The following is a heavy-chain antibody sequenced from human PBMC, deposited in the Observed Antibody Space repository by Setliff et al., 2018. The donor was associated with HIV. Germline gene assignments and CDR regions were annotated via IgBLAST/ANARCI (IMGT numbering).Heavy chain of an antibody. Sequence: SETLSLTCTVSGDPISSGSYYWGWIRQPPGKGLEWIGSMHYSGTTYYNPSLKSRVTISVDTSKTQFSLKLNSVTAADTAVYYCGRAPDYRGQGTLVTVSS. CDR1: GDPISSGSYY. J-gene: IGHJ4*02. V-gene: IGHV4-39*01. CDR3: GRAPDY. CDR2: MHYSGTT.